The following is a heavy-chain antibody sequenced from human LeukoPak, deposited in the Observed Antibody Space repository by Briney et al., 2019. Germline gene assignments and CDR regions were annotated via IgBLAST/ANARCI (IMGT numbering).Heavy chain of an antibody. CDR1: GYTLTSYD. Sequence: ASVKVSCKASGYTLTSYDINWVRQATGQGLEWMGWMNPNSGNTGYAQKFQGRVTITRNTSISTAYMELSSLRSEDTAVYYCARGRGSSSQYYFDYWGQGTLVTVPS. CDR2: MNPNSGNT. CDR3: ARGRGSSSQYYFDY. J-gene: IGHJ4*02. D-gene: IGHD1-26*01. V-gene: IGHV1-8*03.